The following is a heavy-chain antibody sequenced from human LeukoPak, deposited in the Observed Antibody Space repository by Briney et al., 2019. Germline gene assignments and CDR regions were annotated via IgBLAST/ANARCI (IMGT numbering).Heavy chain of an antibody. CDR2: ISAYNGNT. CDR3: ARAHCSSTSCSDFDY. V-gene: IGHV1-18*01. J-gene: IGHJ4*02. Sequence: GASVTVSCTASGYTFTSYGISWVRQAPGQGLEWMGWISAYNGNTNYAQKLQGRVTMTTDTSTSTAYMELRSLRSDDTAVYYCARAHCSSTSCSDFDYWGQGTLVTVSS. D-gene: IGHD2-2*01. CDR1: GYTFTSYG.